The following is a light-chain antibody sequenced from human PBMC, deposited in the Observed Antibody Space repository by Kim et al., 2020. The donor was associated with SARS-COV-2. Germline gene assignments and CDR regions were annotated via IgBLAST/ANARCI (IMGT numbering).Light chain of an antibody. J-gene: IGLJ2*01. Sequence: SSELTQDPAVSVALGQTVRITCQGDSLRTYYPSWYQQRPRQAPVLVIYGKNNRPSGIPDRFSGSSSGNTASLTITGAQAEDEADYYCNSRDSSANHLWIFGGGTQLTVL. CDR2: GKN. CDR3: NSRDSSANHLWI. V-gene: IGLV3-19*01. CDR1: SLRTYY.